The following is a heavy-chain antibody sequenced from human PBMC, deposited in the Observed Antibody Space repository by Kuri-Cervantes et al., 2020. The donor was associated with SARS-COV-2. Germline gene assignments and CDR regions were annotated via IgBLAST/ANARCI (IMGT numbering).Heavy chain of an antibody. V-gene: IGHV4-59*01. Sequence: SETLSLTCTVFGGSISSYYWSWIRQPPGKGLEWFGYIYYSGSTNYNPSLKSRVTISVDTSKNQFSLKLSSVTAADTAVYYCATSYGGSGSYYYGMDVWGQGTTVTVSS. D-gene: IGHD3-10*01. CDR2: IYYSGST. CDR1: GGSISSYY. J-gene: IGHJ6*02. CDR3: ATSYGGSGSYYYGMDV.